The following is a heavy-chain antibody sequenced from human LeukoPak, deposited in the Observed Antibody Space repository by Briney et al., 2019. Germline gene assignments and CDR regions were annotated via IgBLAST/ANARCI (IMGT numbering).Heavy chain of an antibody. CDR1: GFTFSSYA. D-gene: IGHD4-17*01. Sequence: PGGSLRLSCAASGFTFSSYAMNWVRQAPGKGLEWVSAISGSGGTYYADSVKGRFTISRDNSKNTLYLQMNSLRAEDTAVYYCAKERSGDYVLDYWGQGTLVTVSS. J-gene: IGHJ4*02. CDR2: ISGSGGT. CDR3: AKERSGDYVLDY. V-gene: IGHV3-23*01.